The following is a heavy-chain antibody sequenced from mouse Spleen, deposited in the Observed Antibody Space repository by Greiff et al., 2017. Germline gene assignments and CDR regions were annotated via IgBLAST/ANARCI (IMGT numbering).Heavy chain of an antibody. Sequence: EVMLVESGGGLVKPGGSLKLSCAASGFTFSDYGMAWVRQAPGKGPEWVAFISNLAYSIYYADTVTGRFTISRENAKNTLYLEMSSLRSEDTAMYYCARHPVRRAMDYWGQGTSVTVSS. V-gene: IGHV5-15*01. D-gene: IGHD2-13*01. CDR3: ARHPVRRAMDY. CDR1: GFTFSDYG. J-gene: IGHJ4*01. CDR2: ISNLAYSI.